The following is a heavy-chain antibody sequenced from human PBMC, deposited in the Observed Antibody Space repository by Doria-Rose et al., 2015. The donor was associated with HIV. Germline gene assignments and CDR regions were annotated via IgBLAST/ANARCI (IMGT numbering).Heavy chain of an antibody. CDR3: ARAPSRLLEWLLRPIFYFDY. CDR2: ISSSGRTI. D-gene: IGHD3-3*01. J-gene: IGHJ4*02. CDR1: GFTFTSYE. Sequence: VQLVETGGGVVQPGRSLRLSCAASGFTFTSYEMSWVRQTPGKGLEWVSYISSSGRTIYYADSVKGRFTISRDNAKNSLYLQMDSLRAEDTAVYYCARAPSRLLEWLLRPIFYFDYWGQGTLVTVSS. V-gene: IGHV3-48*03.